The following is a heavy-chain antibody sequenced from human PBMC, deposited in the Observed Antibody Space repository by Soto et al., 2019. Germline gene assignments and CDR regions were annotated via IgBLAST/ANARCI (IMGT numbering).Heavy chain of an antibody. D-gene: IGHD1-7*01. CDR2: ISANGQGI. V-gene: IGHV3-23*01. J-gene: IGHJ4*02. CDR3: AKDRNYPRDYFHY. Sequence: GTLGVSRAASGFTGRSYAPSWVRQDPGRGLEWVSAISANGQGIYYADSVRGRFTISRDNSKNTIFLHMDSLRAEDTAVYYCAKDRNYPRDYFHYWGQGTLVTVSS. CDR1: GFTGRSYA.